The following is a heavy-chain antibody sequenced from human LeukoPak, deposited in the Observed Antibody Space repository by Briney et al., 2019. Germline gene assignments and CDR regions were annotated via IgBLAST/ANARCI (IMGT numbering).Heavy chain of an antibody. J-gene: IGHJ6*02. CDR1: GFTFSSYA. D-gene: IGHD4-23*01. CDR3: ARVGPTPGAYGGNSEYYGMDV. CDR2: ISYDGSNK. V-gene: IGHV3-30-3*01. Sequence: GGSLRLSCAASGFTFSSYAMHWVRQAPGKGLEWVAVISYDGSNKYYADSVKGRFTISRDNSKNTLYLQMNSLRAEDTAVYCCARVGPTPGAYGGNSEYYGMDVWGQGTTVTVSS.